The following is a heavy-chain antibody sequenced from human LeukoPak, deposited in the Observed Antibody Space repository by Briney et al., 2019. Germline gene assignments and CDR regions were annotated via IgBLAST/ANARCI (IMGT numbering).Heavy chain of an antibody. V-gene: IGHV3-74*03. CDR2: INTDGKII. Sequence: GGSLRLSCAASGFTFTTYWMHWVRQAPGKGLVWVSRINTDGKIITYADSVKGRFTISRDNAKNTVCLQMKSLRVEDTAVYYCVGGMGNYWGQGTLVTVSS. D-gene: IGHD7-27*01. CDR1: GFTFTTYW. CDR3: VGGMGNY. J-gene: IGHJ4*02.